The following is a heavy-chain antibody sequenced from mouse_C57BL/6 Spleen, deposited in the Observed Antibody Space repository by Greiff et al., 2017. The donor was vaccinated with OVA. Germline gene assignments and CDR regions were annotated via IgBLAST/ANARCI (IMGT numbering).Heavy chain of an antibody. CDR2: ISYDGSN. Sequence: QQSGPGLVKPSQSLSLTCSVTGYSITSGYYWNWIRQFPGNKLEWMGYISYDGSNNYNPSLKNRISVTRDTSKNQFFLKLNSVTTEDTATYYCARANWDDWYFDVWGTGTTVTVAS. J-gene: IGHJ1*03. CDR1: GYSITSGYY. CDR3: ARANWDDWYFDV. V-gene: IGHV3-6*01. D-gene: IGHD4-1*02.